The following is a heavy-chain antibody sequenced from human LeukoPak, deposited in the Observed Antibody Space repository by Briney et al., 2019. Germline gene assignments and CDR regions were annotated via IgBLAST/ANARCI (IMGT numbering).Heavy chain of an antibody. J-gene: IGHJ5*02. V-gene: IGHV3-30*18. CDR2: ISCDGNNK. Sequence: GGSLRLSCSASGFTFSSYAISWVRQAPGKGLEWVAVISCDGNNKYYADSVEGRFTISKDNSKNTVSLQMSSLRSDDTAMYYCAKDGPRFGELPWDEYSSNHWGQGTLVIVSS. CDR3: AKDGPRFGELPWDEYSSNH. CDR1: GFTFSSYA. D-gene: IGHD3-10*01.